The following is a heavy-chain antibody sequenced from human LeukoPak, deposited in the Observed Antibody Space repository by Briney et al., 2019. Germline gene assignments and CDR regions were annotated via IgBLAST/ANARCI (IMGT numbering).Heavy chain of an antibody. Sequence: ASVKVSCKASGYTFTSYDINWVRQATGQGLEWMGWMNPNSGNTGYAQKFQGRVTITRNTSISTAYMELSRLRSDDTAVYYCARTIAAAGPIQHWGQGTLVTVSS. D-gene: IGHD6-13*01. CDR3: ARTIAAAGPIQH. CDR2: MNPNSGNT. J-gene: IGHJ1*01. CDR1: GYTFTSYD. V-gene: IGHV1-8*03.